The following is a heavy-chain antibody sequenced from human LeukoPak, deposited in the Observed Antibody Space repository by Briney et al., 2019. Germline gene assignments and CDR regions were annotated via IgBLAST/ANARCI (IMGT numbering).Heavy chain of an antibody. CDR3: ARDKERWLGNDF. CDR2: IYHGGST. Sequence: PSETLSLTCTVSGYSISSSYYWGWIRQPPAKGLEWIGSIYHGGSTYYNPSLKSRVTMSVDTSKNQFSLKLSSVTAADTAVYYCARDKERWLGNDFWGQGTLVTVSS. CDR1: GYSISSSYY. J-gene: IGHJ4*02. V-gene: IGHV4-38-2*02. D-gene: IGHD5-12*01.